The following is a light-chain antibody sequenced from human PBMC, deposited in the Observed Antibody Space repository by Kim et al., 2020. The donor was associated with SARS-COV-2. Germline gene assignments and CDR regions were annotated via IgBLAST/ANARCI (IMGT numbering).Light chain of an antibody. V-gene: IGKV4-1*01. Sequence: INGRSARSVFVNSNNKNYLNWYQQKPGQPPRLLIYWASTRESGVPDRFSGSGSGTDFTLTISSLQAEDVAIYYCQQFYSVPPWTFGQGTKVDIK. CDR2: WAS. CDR1: RSVFVNSNNKNY. CDR3: QQFYSVPPWT. J-gene: IGKJ1*01.